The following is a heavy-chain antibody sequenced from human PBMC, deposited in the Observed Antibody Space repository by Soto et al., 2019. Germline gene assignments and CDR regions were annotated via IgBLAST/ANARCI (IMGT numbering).Heavy chain of an antibody. CDR2: ISWDGGST. V-gene: IGHV3-43*01. CDR3: AKDLGLSLNPGVKQVYYYYGMDV. Sequence: PGKGLEWVSLISWDGGSTYYADSVKGRFTISRDNSKNSLYLQMNSLRTEDTASYYCAKDLGLSLNPGVKQVYYYYGMDVWGQGTTVTVS. J-gene: IGHJ6*02.